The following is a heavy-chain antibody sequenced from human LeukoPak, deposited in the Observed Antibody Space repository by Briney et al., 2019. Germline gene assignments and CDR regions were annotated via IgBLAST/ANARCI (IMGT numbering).Heavy chain of an antibody. CDR2: IYTSGST. J-gene: IGHJ4*02. CDR3: ASGTGSGYVFDY. Sequence: SETLSLTCTVSGGSISSYYWSWIRQPAGKGLEWIGRIYTSGSTNYNPSLKSRVTISVDMSKTQLSLKLSSATAADTAVYYCASGTGSGYVFDYWGQGTLVTVSS. V-gene: IGHV4-4*07. CDR1: GGSISSYY. D-gene: IGHD3-22*01.